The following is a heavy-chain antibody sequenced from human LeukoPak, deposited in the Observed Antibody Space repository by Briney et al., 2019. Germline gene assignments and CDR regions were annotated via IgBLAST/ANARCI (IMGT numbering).Heavy chain of an antibody. J-gene: IGHJ6*02. CDR1: GFTFSNAW. Sequence: GGSLRLSCAASGFTFSNAWMSWVRQAPGKGLEWVGRIKSKTDGGTTDYAAPVKGRFTISRDDSKNTLYLQMNSLKTEGTAVYYCTTDSSGYYYYYYGMDVWGQGTTVTVSS. CDR3: TTDSSGYYYYYYGMDV. V-gene: IGHV3-15*01. CDR2: IKSKTDGGTT. D-gene: IGHD3-22*01.